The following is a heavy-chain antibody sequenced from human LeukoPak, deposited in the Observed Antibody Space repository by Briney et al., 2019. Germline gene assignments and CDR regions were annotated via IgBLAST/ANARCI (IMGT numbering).Heavy chain of an antibody. V-gene: IGHV1-46*01. D-gene: IGHD3-9*01. CDR1: GYTFTSYY. J-gene: IGHJ3*02. CDR3: ARGPYYDILTGRTVEAFDI. Sequence: ASVTVSCTASGYTFTSYYMHWVRQAPGQGLEWMGIINPSGGSTSYAQKFQGRVTMTRDTSTCTVYMELSSLRSEDTAVYYCARGPYYDILTGRTVEAFDIWGQGTMVTVSS. CDR2: INPSGGST.